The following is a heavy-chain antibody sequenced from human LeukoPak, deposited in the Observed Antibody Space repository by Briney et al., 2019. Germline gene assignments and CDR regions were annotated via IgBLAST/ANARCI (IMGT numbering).Heavy chain of an antibody. J-gene: IGHJ5*02. D-gene: IGHD2-8*01. V-gene: IGHV3-21*01. Sequence: GGSLRLSCAASGFTFSSYGMSWVRQAPGKGLEWVSSISTSSSYIYYADSVKGRFTISRDNARNSLYLQMNTLRAEDTAVYSCARGANGVSSNSRGWFDPWGQGTLVTVSS. CDR3: ARGANGVSSNSRGWFDP. CDR2: ISTSSSYI. CDR1: GFTFSSYG.